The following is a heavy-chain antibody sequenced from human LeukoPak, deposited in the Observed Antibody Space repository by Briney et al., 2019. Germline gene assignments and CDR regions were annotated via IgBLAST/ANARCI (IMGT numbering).Heavy chain of an antibody. V-gene: IGHV4-31*03. J-gene: IGHJ4*02. Sequence: SETLSLTCTVSGGSISSGGYYWSWIRQHPGTGLECIGYIYYSGSTYHNPSLNSRVIISVDTSKNQFSLKLSSVTAADTAVYYCARDLGMYTSSPQGFDSWGQGILVTVSS. CDR3: ARDLGMYTSSPQGFDS. CDR2: IYYSGST. CDR1: GGSISSGGYY. D-gene: IGHD6-19*01.